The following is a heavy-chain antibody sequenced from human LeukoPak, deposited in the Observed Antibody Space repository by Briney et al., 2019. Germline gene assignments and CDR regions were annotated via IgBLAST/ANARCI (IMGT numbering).Heavy chain of an antibody. J-gene: IGHJ4*02. CDR1: GGSCSGYY. Sequence: SETLSLTCAVYGGSCSGYYWSWIRQLPGKGLEWIGEINHSGSTNYNPSLKSRVTISVDTSKNQFSLKLSSVTAADTAVYYCARWGNYWGQGTLVTVSS. CDR2: INHSGST. V-gene: IGHV4-34*01. CDR3: ARWGNY. D-gene: IGHD3-16*01.